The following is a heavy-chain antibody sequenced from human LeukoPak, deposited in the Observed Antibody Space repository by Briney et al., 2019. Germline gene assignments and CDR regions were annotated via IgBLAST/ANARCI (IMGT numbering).Heavy chain of an antibody. CDR3: ASTVNYDFWSGYTRAFDY. J-gene: IGHJ4*02. Sequence: GGSQRLSCAASGFTFSSYSMNWVRQAPGKVLEWVSYISSSSSTIYYADSVKGRFTISRDNAKNSLYLQMNSLRAEDTAVYYCASTVNYDFWSGYTRAFDYWGQGTLVTVSS. CDR1: GFTFSSYS. CDR2: ISSSSSTI. V-gene: IGHV3-48*01. D-gene: IGHD3-3*01.